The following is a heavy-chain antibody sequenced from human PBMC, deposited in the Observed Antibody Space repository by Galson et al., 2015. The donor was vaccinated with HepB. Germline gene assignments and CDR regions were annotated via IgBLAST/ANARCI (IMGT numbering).Heavy chain of an antibody. J-gene: IGHJ4*02. D-gene: IGHD6-13*01. CDR3: ATNPPHIAAEYYFDY. Sequence: SVKVSCKASGGTFSSYAISWVRQAPGQGLEWMGGIIPIFGTANYAQKFQGRVTITADESTSTAYMELSSLRSEDTAVYYCATNPPHIAAEYYFDYWGQGTLVTVSS. CDR1: GGTFSSYA. V-gene: IGHV1-69*13. CDR2: IIPIFGTA.